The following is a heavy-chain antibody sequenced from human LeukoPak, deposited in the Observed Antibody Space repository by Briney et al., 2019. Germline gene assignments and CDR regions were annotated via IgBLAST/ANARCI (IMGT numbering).Heavy chain of an antibody. V-gene: IGHV3-23*01. CDR1: GFTFSNYA. J-gene: IGHJ4*02. D-gene: IGHD2-2*01. CDR2: ISGSGGST. Sequence: GGSLRLSCAASGFTFSNYAMSWVRQAPGKGLEWVSTISGSGGSTYYADSVKGRFTISRDNSKNTLYLQMNSLRAEDTAVYYCAKRGIVVVPAASYYFDYWGQGTLVTVSS. CDR3: AKRGIVVVPAASYYFDY.